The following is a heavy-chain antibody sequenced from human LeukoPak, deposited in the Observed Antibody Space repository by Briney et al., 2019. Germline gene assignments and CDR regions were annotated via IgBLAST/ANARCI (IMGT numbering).Heavy chain of an antibody. CDR3: ARDSYYDSSGYPGY. Sequence: HPGGSLRLSCAASGFTFSSYAMSWVCQAPGKGLEWVSYISSSGSTIYYADSVKGRFTISRDNAKNSLYLQMNSLRAEDTAAYYCARDSYYDSSGYPGYWGQGTLVTVSS. D-gene: IGHD3-22*01. CDR1: GFTFSSYA. CDR2: ISSSGSTI. J-gene: IGHJ4*02. V-gene: IGHV3-48*04.